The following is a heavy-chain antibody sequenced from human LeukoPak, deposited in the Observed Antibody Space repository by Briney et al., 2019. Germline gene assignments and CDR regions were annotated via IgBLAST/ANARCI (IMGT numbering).Heavy chain of an antibody. D-gene: IGHD3-10*01. CDR2: ISSSSSYI. CDR3: AREANYYGSGSSTDNWFDP. Sequence: GGSLRLSCAASGFTFSSYSMNWVRQAPGKGLEWVSSISSSSSYIYYADSVKGRFTISRDNAKNSLYLQMNSLRAEDTAVYYCAREANYYGSGSSTDNWFDPWGQGTLVTVSS. V-gene: IGHV3-21*01. J-gene: IGHJ5*02. CDR1: GFTFSSYS.